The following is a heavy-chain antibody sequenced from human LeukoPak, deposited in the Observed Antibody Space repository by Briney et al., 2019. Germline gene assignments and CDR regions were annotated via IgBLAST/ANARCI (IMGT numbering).Heavy chain of an antibody. CDR2: IYYSGST. D-gene: IGHD1-26*01. Sequence: SETLSLTCTVSGGSISSSSYYWGWIRQPPGKGLEWIGSIYYSGSTYYNPSLKSRVTISVDTSKNQFSLKLSSVTAADTAVYYCARETGATYGMDVWGQGTTVTVSS. CDR3: ARETGATYGMDV. J-gene: IGHJ6*02. V-gene: IGHV4-39*07. CDR1: GGSISSSSYY.